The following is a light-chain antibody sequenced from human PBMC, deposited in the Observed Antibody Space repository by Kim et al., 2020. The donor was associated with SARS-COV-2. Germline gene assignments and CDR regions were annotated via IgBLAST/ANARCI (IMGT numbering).Light chain of an antibody. CDR1: SSDVGGDNF. CDR3: NSYTSSNTVV. Sequence: GQSLTISCTGTSSDVGGDNFVPWYQQHPGKAPKLMIYDVTTRPSGVSYRFSGSKSGNTAYLTISGLQAEDEADYHCNSYTSSNTVVFGGGTQLTVL. CDR2: DVT. J-gene: IGLJ2*01. V-gene: IGLV2-14*03.